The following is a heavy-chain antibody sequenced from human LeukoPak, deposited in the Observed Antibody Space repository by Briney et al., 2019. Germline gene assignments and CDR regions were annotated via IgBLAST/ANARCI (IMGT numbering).Heavy chain of an antibody. CDR1: GYTFTDYY. CDR2: INPNSGGT. CDR3: ASSPGIAAAGTFDY. J-gene: IGHJ4*02. V-gene: IGHV1-2*02. Sequence: ASVKVSCKASGYTFTDYYMHWVRQAPGQGLEWMGWINPNSGGTNYAQKFQGRVTMARDTSISTAYMELSRLRSDDTAVYYCASSPGIAAAGTFDYWSQGTLVTVSS. D-gene: IGHD6-13*01.